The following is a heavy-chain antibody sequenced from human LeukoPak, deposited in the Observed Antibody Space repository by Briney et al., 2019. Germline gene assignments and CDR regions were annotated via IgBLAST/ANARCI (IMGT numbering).Heavy chain of an antibody. V-gene: IGHV4-39*01. CDR1: GGSISSYY. Sequence: KPSETLSLTCTVSGGSISSYYWSWIRQPPGKGLEWIGSIYYSGSTYYNPSLKSRVTISVDTSKNQFSLKLSSVTAADTAVYYCARALIAAAGYWFDPWGQGTLVTVSS. CDR3: ARALIAAAGYWFDP. D-gene: IGHD6-13*01. CDR2: IYYSGST. J-gene: IGHJ5*02.